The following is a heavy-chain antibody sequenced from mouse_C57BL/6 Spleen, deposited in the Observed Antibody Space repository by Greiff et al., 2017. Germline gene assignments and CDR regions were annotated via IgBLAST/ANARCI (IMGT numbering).Heavy chain of an antibody. CDR3: ARYYGSSYLNWYFDV. J-gene: IGHJ1*03. CDR1: VYTFTSYG. V-gene: IGHV1-81*01. D-gene: IGHD1-1*01. CDR2: IYPRSGNP. Sequence: QVQLQQSGAELARPGASVKLSCKASVYTFTSYGISWVKQRTGQGLEWIGEIYPRSGNPYYNEKFKGQATLTADKSSSTAYMELRSLTSEDSAVYFCARYYGSSYLNWYFDVWGTGTTVTVSS.